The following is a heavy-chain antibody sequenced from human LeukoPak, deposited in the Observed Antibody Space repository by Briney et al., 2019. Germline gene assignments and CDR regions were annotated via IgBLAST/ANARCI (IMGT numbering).Heavy chain of an antibody. D-gene: IGHD6-19*01. V-gene: IGHV3-21*01. J-gene: IGHJ4*02. CDR2: ISSGSIYI. CDR1: GFTFSSYS. Sequence: PGGSLRLSCAASGFTFSSYSMNWVRQAPGQGLEWVSFISSGSIYIYHADSVKGRFTISRDNAKNSLYLQMNSLRVEDTAVYYCASSSSGHDYWGQGTLVSVRS. CDR3: ASSSSGHDY.